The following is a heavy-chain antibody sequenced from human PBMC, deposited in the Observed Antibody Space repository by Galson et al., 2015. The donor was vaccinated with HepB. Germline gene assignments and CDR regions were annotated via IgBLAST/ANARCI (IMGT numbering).Heavy chain of an antibody. CDR3: ARVARGGYYTRGDNDY. CDR2: IIWNGGST. D-gene: IGHD1-26*01. CDR1: GVTFDGYA. J-gene: IGHJ4*02. Sequence: SLRLSCAASGVTFDGYAISWVRQAPGEGLEWVSGIIWNGGSTGYADSVKGRFTISRDNAKNSLYLEMNSLRSEDTAVYHCARVARGGYYTRGDNDYWGQGTLVTVSS. V-gene: IGHV3-20*01.